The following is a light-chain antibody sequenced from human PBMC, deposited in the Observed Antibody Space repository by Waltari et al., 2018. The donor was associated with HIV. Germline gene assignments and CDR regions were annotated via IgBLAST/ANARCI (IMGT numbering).Light chain of an antibody. J-gene: IGKJ5*01. CDR2: KAS. Sequence: DIQMTQSPSPLSASVGDKVTSTCRASQSISSWLAWYQQKPGKAPKLLIYKASSLESGVPSRFSGSGSGTEFTLTISSLQPDDFATYYCQQYNSFPITFGQGTRLEIK. V-gene: IGKV1-5*03. CDR3: QQYNSFPIT. CDR1: QSISSW.